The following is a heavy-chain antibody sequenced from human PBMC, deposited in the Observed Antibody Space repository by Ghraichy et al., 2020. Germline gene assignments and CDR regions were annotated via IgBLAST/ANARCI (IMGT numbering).Heavy chain of an antibody. V-gene: IGHV3-23*01. CDR2: ISGGGGTT. Sequence: LSLTCAGSGFTFSSYAMSWVRQAPGKGLEWVSVISGGGGTTYNADSVKGRFTISRDNSKNTLYLQMNSLRAEDTAVYYCAKVAIVGVVFTYFDYWAQGTLVTVSS. CDR3: AKVAIVGVVFTYFDY. J-gene: IGHJ4*02. CDR1: GFTFSSYA. D-gene: IGHD2/OR15-2a*01.